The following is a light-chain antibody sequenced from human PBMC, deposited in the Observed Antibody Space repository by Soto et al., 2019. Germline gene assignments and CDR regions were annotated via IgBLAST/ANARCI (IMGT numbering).Light chain of an antibody. CDR3: PPWGTGIPWV. CDR1: SGHSSYA. CDR2: LNSDGSH. V-gene: IGLV4-69*01. J-gene: IGLJ3*02. Sequence: QLVLTQSPSASASLGASVKLTCTLSSGHSSYAIAWHQQQPEKGPRYLMKLNSDGSHSKGDGIPDRFSGSSSGAARYLTISRPRSGDEADYYCPPWGTGIPWVFGGGTKLTVL.